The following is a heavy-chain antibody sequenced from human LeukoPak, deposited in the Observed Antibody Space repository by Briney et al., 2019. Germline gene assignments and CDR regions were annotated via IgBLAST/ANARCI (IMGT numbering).Heavy chain of an antibody. V-gene: IGHV3-23*01. CDR1: GFTFNNHA. Sequence: GGSLRLSCAASGFTFNNHAMSWVRQAPGKGLAWVSAIRSGGDTTYYADSVKGRFTISRDNSNNMVYLQMNSLRADDTAVYYCAKVAWLGTVVSYYFDSWGQGTQVTVSS. CDR2: IRSGGDTT. J-gene: IGHJ4*02. D-gene: IGHD4-23*01. CDR3: AKVAWLGTVVSYYFDS.